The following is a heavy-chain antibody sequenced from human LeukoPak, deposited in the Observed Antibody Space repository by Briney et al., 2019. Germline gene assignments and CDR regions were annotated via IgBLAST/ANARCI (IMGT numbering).Heavy chain of an antibody. J-gene: IGHJ4*02. CDR3: ARVTDGGYYYDSSGWTY. CDR2: ISAYDGNT. V-gene: IGHV1-18*01. Sequence: GASVKVSCKASGYTFTSYGISWVRQAPGQGLEWMGWISAYDGNTNYAQKLQGRVTMTTDTSTSTAYMELGSLRSDDTAVYYCARVTDGGYYYDSSGWTYWGQGTLVTVSS. D-gene: IGHD3-22*01. CDR1: GYTFTSYG.